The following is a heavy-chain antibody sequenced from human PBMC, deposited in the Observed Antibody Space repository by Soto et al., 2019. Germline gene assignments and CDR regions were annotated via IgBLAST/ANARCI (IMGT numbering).Heavy chain of an antibody. CDR3: ARGLSRGSSWDAGGYYYFYGMDV. CDR1: GGSFSGYY. J-gene: IGHJ6*02. Sequence: LTCAVYGGSFSGYYWSWLRQPPGKGLEWSGEINHSGSTNYNPSLKSRVTISVDTSKNQFSLKLSSVTAADTDVYYCARGLSRGSSWDAGGYYYFYGMDVWGQGTTVTVSS. V-gene: IGHV4-34*01. CDR2: INHSGST. D-gene: IGHD6-13*01.